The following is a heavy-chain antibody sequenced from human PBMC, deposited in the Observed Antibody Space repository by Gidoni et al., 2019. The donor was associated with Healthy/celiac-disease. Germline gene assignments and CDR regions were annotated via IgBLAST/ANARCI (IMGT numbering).Heavy chain of an antibody. Sequence: QVQLVESGGGVVQPGRSLRLSCAASGFTFSTYAMHWVRQAPGKGLEWVAVISYDGSNKYYADSVKGRFTISRDNSKNTLYLQMNSLRAEDTAVYYCAREGWRWLDELGGTFDYWGQGTLVTVSS. V-gene: IGHV3-30-3*01. D-gene: IGHD6-19*01. CDR3: AREGWRWLDELGGTFDY. J-gene: IGHJ4*02. CDR2: ISYDGSNK. CDR1: GFTFSTYA.